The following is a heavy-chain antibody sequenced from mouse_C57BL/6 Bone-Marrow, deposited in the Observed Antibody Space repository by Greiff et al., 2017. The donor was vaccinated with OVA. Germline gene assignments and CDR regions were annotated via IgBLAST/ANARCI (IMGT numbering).Heavy chain of an antibody. D-gene: IGHD2-5*01. Sequence: EVQGVESGGGLVQPGGSLKLSCAASGFTFSDYGMAWVRQAPRKGLEWVAFISNLAYSIYYADTVKGRFTISRENAKNTLSLEMSSLRSEDTAMYYCARTYSNYYAMDYWGQVTTVTVSS. J-gene: IGHJ4*01. V-gene: IGHV5-15*01. CDR2: ISNLAYSI. CDR3: ARTYSNYYAMDY. CDR1: GFTFSDYG.